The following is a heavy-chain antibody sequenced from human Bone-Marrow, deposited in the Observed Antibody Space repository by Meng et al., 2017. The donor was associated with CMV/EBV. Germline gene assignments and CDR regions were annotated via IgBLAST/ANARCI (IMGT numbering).Heavy chain of an antibody. V-gene: IGHV3-48*04. J-gene: IGHJ4*02. Sequence: GESLKISCAASGFTFSSYSMNWVRQAPGKGLEWVSYISSSSSTIYYADSVKGRFTISRDNAKNSLYLQMNSLRAEDTAVYYCARALRFDYWGQATLVTVSS. CDR2: ISSSSSTI. CDR3: ARALRFDY. CDR1: GFTFSSYS.